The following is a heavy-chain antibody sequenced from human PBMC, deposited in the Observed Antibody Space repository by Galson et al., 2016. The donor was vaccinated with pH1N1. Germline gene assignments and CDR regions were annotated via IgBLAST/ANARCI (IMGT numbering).Heavy chain of an antibody. Sequence: SLRLSCAASGFTFSSYSMNWVRQAPGKGLEWVSYISLSSSIIHYADSVKGRFIISRDSGKNSLYLQMNSLRAEDTALYYCARDGLWPVVDAVDIWCQWTMVTRSS. CDR3: ARDGLWPVVDAVDI. V-gene: IGHV3-48*04. J-gene: IGHJ3*02. D-gene: IGHD2/OR15-2a*01. CDR2: ISLSSSII. CDR1: GFTFSSYS.